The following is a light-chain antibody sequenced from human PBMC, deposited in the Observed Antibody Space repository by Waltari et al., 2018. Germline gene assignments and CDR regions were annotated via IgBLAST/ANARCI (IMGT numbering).Light chain of an antibody. Sequence: RVTITCRASQDISNFLAWYQQKPGQAPQLLIYASSTLQSGVPSRFGGSGSGTEFTLTISSLQPEDFATYYCQQLKDSPPTFGGGTKVEIK. CDR1: QDISNF. V-gene: IGKV1-9*01. J-gene: IGKJ4*01. CDR3: QQLKDSPPT. CDR2: ASS.